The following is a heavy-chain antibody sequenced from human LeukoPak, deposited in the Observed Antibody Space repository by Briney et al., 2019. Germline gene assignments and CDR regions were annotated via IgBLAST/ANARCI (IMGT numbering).Heavy chain of an antibody. CDR3: ARLTGDEGYYFDY. CDR2: INPNSGGT. D-gene: IGHD7-27*01. J-gene: IGHJ4*02. V-gene: IGHV1-2*02. Sequence: ASVKVSCKASGYTFTGYYMHWVRQAPGQGLEWMGWINPNSGGTNYAQKFQGRVTMTRDTSISTAYMELSRLRSDDTAVYYCARLTGDEGYYFDYWGQGTLVTVSS. CDR1: GYTFTGYY.